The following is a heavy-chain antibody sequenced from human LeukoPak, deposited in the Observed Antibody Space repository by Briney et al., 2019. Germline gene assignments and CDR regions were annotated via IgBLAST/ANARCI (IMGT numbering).Heavy chain of an antibody. CDR3: VNTGNSRGAY. V-gene: IGHV3-23*01. Sequence: GGSLRLSCAASGFTFSSYAMSWVRQAPGKGLEWVSGINSGGSTNYADSVKGRFTISRDNSKNTLYLQMNSLRAEDTAVYYCVNTGNSRGAYWGQGTLVTVSS. D-gene: IGHD2/OR15-2a*01. CDR1: GFTFSSYA. J-gene: IGHJ4*02. CDR2: INSGGST.